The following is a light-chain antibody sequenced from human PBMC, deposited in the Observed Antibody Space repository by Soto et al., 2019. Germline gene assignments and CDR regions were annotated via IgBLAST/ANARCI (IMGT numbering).Light chain of an antibody. CDR1: QGISSW. J-gene: IGKJ5*01. Sequence: DIQMTQSPSSVSASVGDRVTITCRASQGISSWLGWYQQKPGKAPKLLMYAASNLQSGVPSRFSGSGSGTDFTLTISSLQPEDFATYYCQQANSSPTFGQGTRLEIK. V-gene: IGKV1D-12*01. CDR3: QQANSSPT. CDR2: AAS.